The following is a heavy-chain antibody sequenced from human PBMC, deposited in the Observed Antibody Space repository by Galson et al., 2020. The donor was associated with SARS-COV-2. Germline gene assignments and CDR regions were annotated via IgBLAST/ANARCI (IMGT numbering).Heavy chain of an antibody. CDR1: GFTFSDYA. V-gene: IGHV3-23*01. CDR2: ISGGDDST. D-gene: IGHD2-2*01. Sequence: GGSLRLSCAASGFTFSDYAMNWVRQAPGKGLEWVSVISGGDDSTYYADSVKGRFTISRDNSKNTLYLQMNSLRAEDTALYYCAKAGCTSATCYCNCWGQGTLVTVSS. J-gene: IGHJ4*02. CDR3: AKAGCTSATCYCNC.